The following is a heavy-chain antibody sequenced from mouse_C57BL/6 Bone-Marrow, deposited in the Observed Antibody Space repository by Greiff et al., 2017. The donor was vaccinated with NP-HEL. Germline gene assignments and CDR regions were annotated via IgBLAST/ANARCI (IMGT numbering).Heavy chain of an antibody. J-gene: IGHJ2*01. CDR1: GYSITSGYY. CDR2: ISYDGSN. V-gene: IGHV3-6*01. Sequence: EVHLVESGPGLVKPSQSLSLTCSVTGYSITSGYYWNWIRQFPGNKLEWMGYISYDGSNNYNPSLKNRISITRDTSRNQFFLKLNSVTPEDTATYYWATITTVVWDFDYWGQGTTLTVSS. CDR3: ATITTVVWDFDY. D-gene: IGHD1-1*01.